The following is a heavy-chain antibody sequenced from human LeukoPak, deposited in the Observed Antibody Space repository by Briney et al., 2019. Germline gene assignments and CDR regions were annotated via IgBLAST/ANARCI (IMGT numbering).Heavy chain of an antibody. D-gene: IGHD6-19*01. CDR1: GFIFSNYG. V-gene: IGHV3-30*03. CDR2: ISYDGSNK. CDR3: ATTLGSGWKFDY. Sequence: GRSLRLSCAASGFIFSNYGIHWVRQAPGKGLEWVAVISYDGSNKYADSVKGRFSISRDNSKNTLYLQMNSLRAEDTAVYYCATTLGSGWKFDYWGQGTLVTVSS. J-gene: IGHJ4*02.